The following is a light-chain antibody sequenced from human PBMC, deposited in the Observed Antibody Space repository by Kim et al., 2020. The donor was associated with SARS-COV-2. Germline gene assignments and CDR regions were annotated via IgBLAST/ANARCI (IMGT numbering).Light chain of an antibody. CDR1: QRISTW. CDR3: QQYNSYSPWT. CDR2: KAS. J-gene: IGKJ1*01. V-gene: IGKV1-5*03. Sequence: GDRVTITCRASQRISTWMAWYQQKPGKAPKLPIYKASILQSGVSSRFSGSGSGTEFTLTISSLQPDDFATYYCQQYNSYSPWTFGQGTK.